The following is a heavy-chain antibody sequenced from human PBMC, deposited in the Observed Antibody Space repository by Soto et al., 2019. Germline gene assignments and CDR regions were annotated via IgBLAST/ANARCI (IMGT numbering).Heavy chain of an antibody. V-gene: IGHV3-49*03. Sequence: GGSLRLSCLTSGFPFGDYAMIWFRQAPGKGLEWVSFITSKRYGGKTEYAASVKGRFTISRDDSKSVAYLQMNSLRTDDTAVYYCSRLPPNNWGAPLDFWGQGTLVTVSS. CDR3: SRLPPNNWGAPLDF. D-gene: IGHD1-26*01. CDR1: GFPFGDYA. J-gene: IGHJ4*02. CDR2: ITSKRYGGKT.